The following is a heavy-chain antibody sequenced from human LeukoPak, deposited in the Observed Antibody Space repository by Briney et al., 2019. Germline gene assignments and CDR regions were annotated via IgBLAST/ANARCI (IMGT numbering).Heavy chain of an antibody. D-gene: IGHD2-2*01. J-gene: IGHJ6*02. Sequence: ASVKVSCKASGCTFTSYAMHWVRQAPGQRLEWMGWINAGNGNTKYSQKFQGRVTITRDTSASTAYMELSSLRSEDTAVYYCARDFDIVVVPAALLGGMDVWGQGTTVTVSS. CDR2: INAGNGNT. V-gene: IGHV1-3*01. CDR3: ARDFDIVVVPAALLGGMDV. CDR1: GCTFTSYA.